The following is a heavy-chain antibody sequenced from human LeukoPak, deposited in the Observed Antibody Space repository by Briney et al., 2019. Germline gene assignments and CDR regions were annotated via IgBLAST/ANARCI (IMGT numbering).Heavy chain of an antibody. J-gene: IGHJ4*02. V-gene: IGHV3-23*01. CDR3: AKVGTTVTLYYFDH. D-gene: IGHD4-17*01. CDR2: VSGSGYNT. CDR1: GFSFRNYA. Sequence: GGSLRLSCAASGFSFRNYAMSWVRQAPGKGLEWVSGVSGSGYNTYYADSVKGRFTITRDNSKNTLYLQMNSLRAEDTAVYYCAKVGTTVTLYYFDHWGQGTLGTVSS.